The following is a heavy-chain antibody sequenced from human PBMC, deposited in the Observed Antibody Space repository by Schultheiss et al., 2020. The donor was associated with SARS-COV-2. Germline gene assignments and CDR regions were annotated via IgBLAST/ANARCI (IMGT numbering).Heavy chain of an antibody. J-gene: IGHJ3*02. V-gene: IGHV3-15*01. Sequence: GGSLRLSCAASGFTFSNAWMSWVRQAPGKGLEWVGRIKSKTDGGTTDYAAPVKGRFTISRDDSKNTLYLQMNSLKTEDTAVYYCTTDWRDIVVVPAAKRQDAFDIWGQGTMVTVSS. D-gene: IGHD2-2*01. CDR1: GFTFSNAW. CDR2: IKSKTDGGTT. CDR3: TTDWRDIVVVPAAKRQDAFDI.